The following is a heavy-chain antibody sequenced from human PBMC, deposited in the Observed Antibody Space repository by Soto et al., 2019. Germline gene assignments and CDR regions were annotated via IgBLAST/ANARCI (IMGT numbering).Heavy chain of an antibody. J-gene: IGHJ2*01. CDR3: ARGPDYADTGLRTDWYFDL. CDR2: IYYSGST. Sequence: QVQLQESGPGLVKPSQTLSLTCTVSGGSISSGGYYWSWIRQHPGKGLEWIGYIYYSGSTYYNPSLKSRVTISVDTSKNQFSLKLSSVTAADTAVYYCARGPDYADTGLRTDWYFDLWGRGTLVTVSS. V-gene: IGHV4-31*03. CDR1: GGSISSGGYY. D-gene: IGHD3-16*01.